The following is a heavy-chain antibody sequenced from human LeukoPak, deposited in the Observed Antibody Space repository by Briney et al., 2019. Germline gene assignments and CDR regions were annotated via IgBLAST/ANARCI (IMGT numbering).Heavy chain of an antibody. V-gene: IGHV3-30-3*01. D-gene: IGHD1-1*01. J-gene: IGHJ4*02. CDR1: GFTFSSYT. Sequence: GGSLRLSCAASGFTFSSYTMHWVRQAPGKGLEWVAVISYDGSNKYYADSVKGRFTISRDNSRNTLYLQMNSLRAEDTAVCYCARDPPDWNDRGYYFDYWGQGTLVTVSS. CDR3: ARDPPDWNDRGYYFDY. CDR2: ISYDGSNK.